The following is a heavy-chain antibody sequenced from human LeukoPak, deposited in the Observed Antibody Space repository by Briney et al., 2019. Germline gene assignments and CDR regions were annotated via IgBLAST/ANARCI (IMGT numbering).Heavy chain of an antibody. D-gene: IGHD1-14*01. CDR1: GFTLSSYW. CDR3: ARDPGIKGSPTDY. CDR2: IKQDGSEK. J-gene: IGHJ4*02. V-gene: IGHV3-7*01. Sequence: GGSLRLSCAASGFTLSSYWMNWVRQAPGKGLEWVANIKQDGSEKYYVDSVRGRFTISRDNAKTSLYLQMSSLRAEDTAVYYCARDPGIKGSPTDYWGQGTLVTVSS.